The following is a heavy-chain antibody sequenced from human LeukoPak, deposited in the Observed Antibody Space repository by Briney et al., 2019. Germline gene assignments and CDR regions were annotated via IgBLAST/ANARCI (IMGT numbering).Heavy chain of an antibody. CDR2: IYSGGST. D-gene: IGHD5-18*01. CDR1: GFTVSSNY. J-gene: IGHJ4*02. CDR3: ARCDPRYSYGYIDY. V-gene: IGHV3-66*01. Sequence: PGGSLRLSCAASGFTVSSNYMSWVRQAPGKGLEWVSVIYSGGSTYYADSVKGRFAISRDNSKNTLYLQMNSLRAEDTAVYYCARCDPRYSYGYIDYWGQGTLVTVSS.